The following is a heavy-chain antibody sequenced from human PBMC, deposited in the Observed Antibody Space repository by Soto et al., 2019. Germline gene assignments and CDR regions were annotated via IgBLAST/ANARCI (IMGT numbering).Heavy chain of an antibody. CDR1: GGSISSYY. J-gene: IGHJ4*02. D-gene: IGHD5-12*01. Sequence: SETLSLTCTVSGGSISSYYWSWIRQPPGKGLEWIGYIYYSGSTNYNPSLKSRVTISVDTSKNQFSLKLSSVTAADTAVYYCAAFRDGYKPYFDYWGQGTLVTVSS. CDR3: AAFRDGYKPYFDY. CDR2: IYYSGST. V-gene: IGHV4-59*01.